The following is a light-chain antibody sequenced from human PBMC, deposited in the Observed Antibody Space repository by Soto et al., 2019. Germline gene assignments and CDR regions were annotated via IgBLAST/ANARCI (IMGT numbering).Light chain of an antibody. CDR3: QQYGSSPPVT. V-gene: IGKV3-20*01. J-gene: IGKJ4*01. CDR2: AAS. Sequence: EIALAQSPGTLSLSPGERATISCRASQSVFNNYLAWYQQKPGQAPRLLIYAASSRATDIPDRVSGIGSGTHFTLTISRLEPEDSAVYYCQQYGSSPPVTFGGGTKVDIK. CDR1: QSVFNNY.